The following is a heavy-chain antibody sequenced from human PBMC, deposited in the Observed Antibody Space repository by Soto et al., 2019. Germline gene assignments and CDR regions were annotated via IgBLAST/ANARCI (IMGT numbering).Heavy chain of an antibody. D-gene: IGHD5-12*01. V-gene: IGHV3-23*01. J-gene: IGHJ6*03. CDR2: ISAAGKTT. CDR1: GFTFNNYA. CDR3: ARGVRWLPYMDV. Sequence: PGGSLRLSCAASGFTFNNYAMTWVRQAPGRGLEWVSIISAAGKTTYHADSVKGRFTISRDNSKNTLYLQMNSLRAEDAALYYCARGVRWLPYMDVWGRGTTVTVSS.